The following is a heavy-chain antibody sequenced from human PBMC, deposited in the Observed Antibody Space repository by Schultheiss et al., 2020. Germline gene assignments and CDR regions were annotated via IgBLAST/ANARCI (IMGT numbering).Heavy chain of an antibody. V-gene: IGHV3-7*01. D-gene: IGHD3-16*01. J-gene: IGHJ4*02. CDR1: GFTFSSYA. CDR3: VRGGDYFDF. Sequence: GESLKISCAASGFTFSSYAMSWVRQAPGKGLEWVADIKRDGSEIYYVDSVKGRFTISRDNAKNSLYLQMNSLRDEDTAIYYCVRGGDYFDFWGQGTLVTVSS. CDR2: IKRDGSEI.